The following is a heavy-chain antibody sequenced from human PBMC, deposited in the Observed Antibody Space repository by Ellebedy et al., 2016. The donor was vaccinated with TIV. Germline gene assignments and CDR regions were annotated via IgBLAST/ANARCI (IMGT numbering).Heavy chain of an antibody. J-gene: IGHJ4*02. V-gene: IGHV3-48*02. CDR1: GFTFSDYS. CDR2: ISSSSSTI. CDR3: SRVEEYCSGGSCYSAHLFDY. Sequence: PGGSLRLSCAASGFTFSDYSMNWVRQAPGKGLEWVSYISSSSSTIYYADSVKGRFTISRDNAKNSLYLQMNSLRDEDTAVYYCSRVEEYCSGGSCYSAHLFDYWGQGTLVTVSS. D-gene: IGHD2-15*01.